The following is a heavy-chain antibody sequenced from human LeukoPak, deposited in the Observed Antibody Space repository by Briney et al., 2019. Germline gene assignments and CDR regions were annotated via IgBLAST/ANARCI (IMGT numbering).Heavy chain of an antibody. D-gene: IGHD3-22*01. V-gene: IGHV4-4*07. J-gene: IGHJ4*02. CDR1: GGSTTSYY. CDR3: ARVDYDSSGYYLDY. Sequence: TSSETLSLTCTVSGGSTTSYYWSWIRQPAGKGLEWIGRIYVSGSTTYNPSLKSRVTISVDTSKNQFSLKLSSVTAADTAVYYCARVDYDSSGYYLDYWGQGTLVTVSS. CDR2: IYVSGST.